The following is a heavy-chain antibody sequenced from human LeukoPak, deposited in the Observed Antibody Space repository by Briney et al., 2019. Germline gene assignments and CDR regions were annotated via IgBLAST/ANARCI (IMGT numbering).Heavy chain of an antibody. D-gene: IGHD6-25*01. CDR3: ASDPPYTSASAW. CDR2: ILVGSGNT. J-gene: IGHJ1*01. V-gene: IGHV1-58*01. CDR1: GFTFTSTA. Sequence: SVKVSCKASGFTFTSTAVQWVRQARGQRLEWIGWILVGSGNTNYAQMFQERVTLTWDVSTSTAYMVLSSLRSEDTAIYYCASDPPYTSASAWWGQSTLVTVSS.